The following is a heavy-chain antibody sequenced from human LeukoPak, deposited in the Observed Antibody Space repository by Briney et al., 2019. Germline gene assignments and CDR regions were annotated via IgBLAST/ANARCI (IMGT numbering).Heavy chain of an antibody. CDR2: IYYSGST. J-gene: IGHJ6*03. V-gene: IGHV4-59*01. CDR1: GGSISSYY. D-gene: IGHD1-26*01. CDR3: ARGGGSYSGSYSIFFYYYYMDV. Sequence: PSQTLSLTCTVSGGSISSYYWSWIRQPPGKGLEWIGYIYYSGSTNYNPSLKSRVTISVDTSKDQFSLKLSSVTAADTAVYYCARGGGSYSGSYSIFFYYYYMDVWGKGTTVTVSS.